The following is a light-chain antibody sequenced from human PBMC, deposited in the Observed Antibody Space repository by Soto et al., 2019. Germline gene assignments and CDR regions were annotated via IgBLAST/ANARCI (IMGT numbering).Light chain of an antibody. J-gene: IGKJ1*01. CDR1: EDISNY. CDR3: QNYNRAPWT. V-gene: IGKV1-27*01. CDR2: GAS. Sequence: DIQITQSPSAMSASVGDRVTITCRASEDISNYLAWFQQRPGKVPKLRIYGASTLRSGVPPRFSGSGSGTDFTLTISSLQAEDVATYYCQNYNRAPWTFGQGTQVESK.